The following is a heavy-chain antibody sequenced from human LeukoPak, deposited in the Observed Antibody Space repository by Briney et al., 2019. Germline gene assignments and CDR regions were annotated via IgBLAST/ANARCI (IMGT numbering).Heavy chain of an antibody. CDR3: AKGGYDYIEIGYFDY. CDR2: PIASSGST. CDR1: GFTVSNFA. D-gene: IGHD5-12*01. J-gene: IGHJ4*02. Sequence: PGGSLRLSCAASGFTVSNFAMNWVRQAPGKGLEWVSVPIASSGSTDYADSVKGRFTISRDNSKNTLYLQMNSLRAEDTAIYYCAKGGYDYIEIGYFDYWGQGTLVTVSS. V-gene: IGHV3-23*01.